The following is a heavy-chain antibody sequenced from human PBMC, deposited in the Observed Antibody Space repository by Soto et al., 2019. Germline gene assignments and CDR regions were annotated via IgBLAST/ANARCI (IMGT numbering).Heavy chain of an antibody. Sequence: QAQLVESGGGVVQPGRSLRLSCAASGFAFSSYGMDWVRQAPRTRLEWVAVISYDGSLQHYADSVKGRFTISRDNSKNMVLLQMSSLRAEDTAVYYCVSDRGYGHASVPYSWGQGTLVSVSS. V-gene: IGHV3-30*03. CDR2: ISYDGSLQ. D-gene: IGHD5-18*01. CDR1: GFAFSSYG. CDR3: VSDRGYGHASVPYS. J-gene: IGHJ4*02.